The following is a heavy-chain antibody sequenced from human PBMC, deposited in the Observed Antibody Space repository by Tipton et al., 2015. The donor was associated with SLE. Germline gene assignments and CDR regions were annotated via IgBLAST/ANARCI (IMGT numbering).Heavy chain of an antibody. CDR3: AKVRFEESYYNI. CDR1: GFTISTNY. CDR2: VYSGGNT. D-gene: IGHD3-10*01. Sequence: SLRLSCAASGFTISTNYMSWVRQAPGKGLEWVSLVYSGGNTFYADSVKGRFTISRDKSNNTLYLQLSSLRAGDTAVYYCAKVRFEESYYNIWGQGTMVTVSS. J-gene: IGHJ3*01. V-gene: IGHV3-53*05.